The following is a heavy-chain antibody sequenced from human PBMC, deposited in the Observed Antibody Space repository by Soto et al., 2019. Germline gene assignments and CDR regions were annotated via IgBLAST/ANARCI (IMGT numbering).Heavy chain of an antibody. CDR3: ARGKYDFWSGYPKNFDY. CDR1: GYAFNSYA. V-gene: IGHV1-3*01. CDR2: MNAGNGNT. Sequence: ASVKVSRKGAGYAFNSYAMHWVRQAPGQRLEWRGWMNAGNGNTKYSQKFQGRVTITRDTSASTAYMELSSLRSEDTAVYYCARGKYDFWSGYPKNFDYWGQGTLDTVSS. D-gene: IGHD3-3*01. J-gene: IGHJ4*02.